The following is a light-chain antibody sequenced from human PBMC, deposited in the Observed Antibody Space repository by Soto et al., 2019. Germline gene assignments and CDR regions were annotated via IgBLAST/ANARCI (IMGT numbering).Light chain of an antibody. CDR2: GAS. J-gene: IGKJ1*01. CDR1: ESMSNC. V-gene: IGKV1-5*01. CDR3: LQHNSYPWT. Sequence: DIQMTQSPSTLSASVGDRVTITCRASESMSNCLAWYQQKPGKAPKLLISGASSLQSGVPSRFSGSASGTEFTLTISSLQPDDIATYYCLQHNSYPWTFGQGTKVDIK.